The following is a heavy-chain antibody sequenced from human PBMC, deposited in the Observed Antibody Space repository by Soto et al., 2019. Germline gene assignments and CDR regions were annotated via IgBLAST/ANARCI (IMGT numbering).Heavy chain of an antibody. CDR1: GDSSTRSY. CDR3: ARDGRGYSGYSYDA. V-gene: IGHV4-59*01. J-gene: IGHJ5*02. Sequence: SETLSLTCTVSGDSSTRSYWSWIRQPPGKGLEWIGYISYSGTTNYNPSLKSRVTISLDTSKTQFSLKLSSVTAADTAVYYCARDGRGYSGYSYDARGQGTLVTVSS. D-gene: IGHD5-12*01. CDR2: ISYSGTT.